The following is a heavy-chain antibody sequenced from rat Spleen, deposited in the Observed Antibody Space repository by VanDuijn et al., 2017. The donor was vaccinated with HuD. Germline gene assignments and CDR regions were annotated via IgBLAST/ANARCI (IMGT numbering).Heavy chain of an antibody. CDR2: ISYDGGST. Sequence: EVQLVESGGGLVQPGRSMKLSCSASGFTFSDYGMAWVFQAPTKGLEWVASISYDGGSTYYRDSVKGRFTISRDNAKSTLYLQMDSLRSEDTATYYCARRRYNLFDYWGQGVMVTVSS. CDR3: ARRRYNLFDY. J-gene: IGHJ2*01. CDR1: GFTFSDYG. D-gene: IGHD1-5*01. V-gene: IGHV5-20*01.